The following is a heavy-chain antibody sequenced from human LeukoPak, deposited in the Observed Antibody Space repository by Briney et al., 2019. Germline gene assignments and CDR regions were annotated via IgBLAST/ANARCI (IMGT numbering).Heavy chain of an antibody. CDR1: GDSISSSSYY. Sequence: SETLSLTCTVSGDSISSSSYYWGWIRQPPGKGLEWIGSIYYSGNTYYNPSLKSRVTISVDKSKNQFSLRLSSVTAADTAVYYCARHREDIVVVPFDYWGQGTLVTVPS. J-gene: IGHJ4*02. D-gene: IGHD2-2*01. V-gene: IGHV4-39*01. CDR3: ARHREDIVVVPFDY. CDR2: IYYSGNT.